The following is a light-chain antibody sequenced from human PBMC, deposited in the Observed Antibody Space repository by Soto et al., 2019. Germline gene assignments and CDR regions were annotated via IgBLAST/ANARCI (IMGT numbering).Light chain of an antibody. V-gene: IGKV3-11*01. CDR1: QSISNY. Sequence: ELLLTQSTATLSLSPVETATLSCRASQSISNYLAWYQHKPGQAPRLLIFDASNRATGIPARFSGSGSGTDFTLTISGLEPEDFAIYYCQKRGNWPQFGQGTRLEIK. J-gene: IGKJ5*01. CDR2: DAS. CDR3: QKRGNWPQ.